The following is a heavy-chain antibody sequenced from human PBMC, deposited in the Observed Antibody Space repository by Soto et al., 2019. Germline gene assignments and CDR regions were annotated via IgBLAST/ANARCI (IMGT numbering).Heavy chain of an antibody. J-gene: IGHJ4*02. CDR1: GGSITSSGYY. CDR3: ARGGGSTKVDY. V-gene: IGHV4-31*03. D-gene: IGHD2-2*01. CDR2: TSNSGST. Sequence: QVQLQESGPGLVKPSQTLSLTCTVSGGSITSSGYYWSWIRQHPGEGLEWIGFTSNSGSTSYNPSLKSRVTISVDTSSNQFSLNLKSLTAVDTAVYYCARGGGSTKVDYWGQGTLVTVSP.